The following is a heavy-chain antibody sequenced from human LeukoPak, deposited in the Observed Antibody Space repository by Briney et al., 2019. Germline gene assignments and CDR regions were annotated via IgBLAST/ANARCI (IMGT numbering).Heavy chain of an antibody. J-gene: IGHJ4*02. CDR3: ARADYYEGFDY. CDR1: GGSISSHY. CDR2: IYYSGST. V-gene: IGHV4-59*11. D-gene: IGHD3-22*01. Sequence: PSETLSLTCTVSGGSISSHYWSWIRQPPGKGLEWIGYIYYSGSTNYNPSLKSRVTISVDTSKSQFSLKLSSVTAADTAVYYCARADYYEGFDYWGQGTLVTVSS.